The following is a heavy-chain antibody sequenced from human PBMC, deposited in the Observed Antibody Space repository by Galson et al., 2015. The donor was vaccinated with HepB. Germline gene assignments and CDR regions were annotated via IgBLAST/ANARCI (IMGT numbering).Heavy chain of an antibody. D-gene: IGHD3-3*01. Sequence: SVKVSCKVAGYSLTDFSIHWVRQAPRKGLEWVGGFDYEHDETKYTQKVQGRVTMTEDISTDTAYMELSSLKSEDTAVYYCATMFDPRGFDFWSGFVFWGQGTPVTVSS. V-gene: IGHV1-24*01. CDR2: FDYEHDET. CDR1: GYSLTDFS. J-gene: IGHJ4*02. CDR3: ATMFDPRGFDFWSGFVF.